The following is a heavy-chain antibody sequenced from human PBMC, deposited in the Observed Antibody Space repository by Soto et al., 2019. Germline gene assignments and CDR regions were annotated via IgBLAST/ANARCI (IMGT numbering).Heavy chain of an antibody. CDR1: GFTFSSYA. V-gene: IGHV3-30-3*01. D-gene: IGHD6-13*01. CDR2: ISYDGSNK. J-gene: IGHJ4*02. CDR3: AREPPSFIAAAGPFDY. Sequence: GGSLRLSCAASGFTFSSYAMHWVRQAPGKGLEWVAVISYDGSNKYYADSVKGRFTISRDNSKNTLYLQMNSLRAEDTAVYYCAREPPSFIAAAGPFDYWGQGTPVTVSS.